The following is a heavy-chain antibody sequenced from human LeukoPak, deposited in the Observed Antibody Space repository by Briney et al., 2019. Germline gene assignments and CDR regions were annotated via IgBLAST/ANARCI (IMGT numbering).Heavy chain of an antibody. CDR1: GYTFTSYY. CDR2: INPSGGST. V-gene: IGHV1-46*01. CDR3: ARDRPRITMVRGVFDP. Sequence: ASVKVSCKASGYTFTSYYMQWVRQAPGQGLEWMGIINPSGGSTSYAQKFQGRVTMTRDTSTSTVYMELSSLRSEDTAVYYCARDRPRITMVRGVFDPWGQGTLVTASS. D-gene: IGHD3-10*01. J-gene: IGHJ5*02.